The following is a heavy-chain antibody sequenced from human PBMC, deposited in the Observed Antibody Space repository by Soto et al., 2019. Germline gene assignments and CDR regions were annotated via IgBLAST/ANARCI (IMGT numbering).Heavy chain of an antibody. J-gene: IGHJ4*02. D-gene: IGHD6-19*01. CDR3: TTAAHIAVADFDY. Sequence: EVQLVESGGGLVKPGGSLRLSCAASGFTFSNAWMNWVRQAPGKGLEWGGRIKSKTDGGTTDYAAPVKGRFTISRDDAKNTLYLQMNSLKTEDTAVYYCTTAAHIAVADFDYWGQGTLVTVSS. V-gene: IGHV3-15*07. CDR1: GFTFSNAW. CDR2: IKSKTDGGTT.